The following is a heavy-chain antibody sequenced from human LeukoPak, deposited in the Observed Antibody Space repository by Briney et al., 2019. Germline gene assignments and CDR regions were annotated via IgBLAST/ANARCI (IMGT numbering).Heavy chain of an antibody. CDR1: GFTFSSYA. D-gene: IGHD6-25*01. J-gene: IGHJ5*02. CDR3: AKDMVAAANWFDP. CDR2: ILSGGST. Sequence: GGSLRLSCAASGFTFSSYAINWVRQAPGKGLEWVSTILSGGSTYYADSVKGRFTVSRDNSKNTVYLQMNSLRAEDTAVYYCAKDMVAAANWFDPWGQGTLVTVSS. V-gene: IGHV3-23*01.